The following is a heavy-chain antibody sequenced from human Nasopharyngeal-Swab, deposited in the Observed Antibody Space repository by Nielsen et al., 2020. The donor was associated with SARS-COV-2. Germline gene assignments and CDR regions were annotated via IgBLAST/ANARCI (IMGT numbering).Heavy chain of an antibody. CDR2: IYSGGST. J-gene: IGHJ4*02. CDR3: ARGGLWFGASYYFDY. Sequence: GRSLRLSCAASGFTVSSNYMSWVRQAPGKGLEWVSVIYSGGSTYYADSVKGRFTISRDNSKNTLYLQMNSLRAEDTAVYYCARGGLWFGASYYFDYWGQGTLVTVSS. V-gene: IGHV3-53*01. CDR1: GFTVSSNY. D-gene: IGHD3-10*01.